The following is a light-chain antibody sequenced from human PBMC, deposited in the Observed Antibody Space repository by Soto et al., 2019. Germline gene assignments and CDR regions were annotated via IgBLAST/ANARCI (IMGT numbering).Light chain of an antibody. J-gene: IGLJ1*01. CDR1: SSDVGGYNY. CDR2: EVS. CDR3: SSYSGTNYHYV. Sequence: QSALTQPPSASGSFGQSVTISCTGTSSDVGGYNYVSWYQQYPGKAPKLMIYEVSERPSGVPDRFSGSKSGNTASLTVSGFQADDEADYYCSSYSGTNYHYVLGAGTKVTVL. V-gene: IGLV2-8*01.